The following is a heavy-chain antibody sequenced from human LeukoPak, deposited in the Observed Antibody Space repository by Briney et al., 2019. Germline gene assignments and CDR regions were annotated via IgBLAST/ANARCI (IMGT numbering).Heavy chain of an antibody. J-gene: IGHJ4*02. CDR3: AKTNYYDSSGYQDY. Sequence: GGSLRLSCAASGFTFSSYGMHWVRQAPGKGLEWVAVISYDGSNKYYADSVKGRFTISRDNSKNTLYLQMNSLRAEDTAVYYCAKTNYYDSSGYQDYWGQGTLVTVSS. V-gene: IGHV3-30*18. CDR1: GFTFSSYG. CDR2: ISYDGSNK. D-gene: IGHD3-22*01.